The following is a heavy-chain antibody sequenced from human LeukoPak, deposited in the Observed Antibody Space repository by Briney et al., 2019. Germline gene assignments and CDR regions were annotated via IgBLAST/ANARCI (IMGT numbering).Heavy chain of an antibody. CDR3: ASKGRPAYYYDSSGYYYYT. Sequence: SGTLSLTCAVYGGSFSGYYWSWIRQPPGKGLEWIGEINHSGSTNYNPSLKSRVTISVDTSKNQFSLKLSSVTAADTAVYYCASKGRPAYYYDSSGYYYYTWGQGTLVTVSS. D-gene: IGHD3-22*01. J-gene: IGHJ5*02. CDR2: INHSGST. CDR1: GGSFSGYY. V-gene: IGHV4-34*01.